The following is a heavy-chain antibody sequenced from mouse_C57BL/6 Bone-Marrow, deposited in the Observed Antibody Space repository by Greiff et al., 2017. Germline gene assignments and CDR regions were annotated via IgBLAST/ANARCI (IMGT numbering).Heavy chain of an antibody. CDR2: INPNNGGT. CDR1: GYTFTDYN. CDR3: ASFYDFDY. Sequence: EVQLHHSLPYLLNPWSSVKMSCKASGYTFTDYNMHWVKQSHGKSLEWIGYINPNNGGTSYNQKFKGKATLTVNKSSSTAYMELRSLTSEDSAVYYCASFYDFDYWGQGTTLTVSS. V-gene: IGHV1-22*01. D-gene: IGHD2-3*01. J-gene: IGHJ2*01.